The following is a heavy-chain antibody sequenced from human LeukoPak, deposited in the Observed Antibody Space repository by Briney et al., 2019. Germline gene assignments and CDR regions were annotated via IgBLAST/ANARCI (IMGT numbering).Heavy chain of an antibody. J-gene: IGHJ4*02. CDR2: IQNDGGKK. CDR3: AKPSGSGVDY. D-gene: IGHD1-26*01. CDR1: GFTFSRYG. V-gene: IGHV3-30*02. Sequence: GGSLRLSCAASGFTFSRYGMYWVRQAPGKGLEWVALIQNDGGKKYYADSVKGRFTITRDNSKNTLYLQMNSLRLEDMGIYYCAKPSGSGVDYWGRGTRVTVSS.